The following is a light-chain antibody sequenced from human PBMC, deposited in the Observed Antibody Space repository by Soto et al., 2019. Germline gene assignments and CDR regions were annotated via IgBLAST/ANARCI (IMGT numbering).Light chain of an antibody. J-gene: IGKJ1*01. CDR3: QQYNNWPPWT. CDR2: GAS. V-gene: IGKV3-15*01. CDR1: QSLLHTNGNNY. Sequence: DIVMTQSPLSLPVSPGEPASISCRSSQSLLHTNGNNYLDWYQQKPGQAPRLLIYGASTRATGIPARFSGSGSGTDFTLTISGLQSEDFAVYYCQQYNNWPPWTFGQGTKVDIK.